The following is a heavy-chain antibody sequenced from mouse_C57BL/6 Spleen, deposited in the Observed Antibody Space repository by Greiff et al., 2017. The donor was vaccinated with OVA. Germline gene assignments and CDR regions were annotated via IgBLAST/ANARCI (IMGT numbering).Heavy chain of an antibody. CDR2: INPSNGGT. V-gene: IGHV1-53*01. CDR3: ARFYDGYYVCDY. CDR1: GYTFTSYW. Sequence: QVHVKQPGTELVKPGASVKLSCKASGYTFTSYWMHWVKQRPGQGLEWIGNINPSNGGTNYNEKFKSKATLTVDKSSSTAYMQLSSLTSEDSAVYYCARFYDGYYVCDYWGQGTTLTVSS. D-gene: IGHD2-3*01. J-gene: IGHJ2*01.